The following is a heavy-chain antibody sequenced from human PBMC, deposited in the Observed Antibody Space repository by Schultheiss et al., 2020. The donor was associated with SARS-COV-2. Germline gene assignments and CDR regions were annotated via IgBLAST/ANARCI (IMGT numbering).Heavy chain of an antibody. D-gene: IGHD4-17*01. Sequence: GGSLRLSCAASGFTFSSYAMSWVRQAPGKGLEWVSAISGSGGSTYYADSVKGRFTISRDNSKNTLYLQMNSLRAEDTAVYYCAKGDDYGDYRYYYGMDVWGQGTTVTVSS. CDR1: GFTFSSYA. CDR3: AKGDDYGDYRYYYGMDV. CDR2: ISGSGGST. V-gene: IGHV3-23*01. J-gene: IGHJ6*02.